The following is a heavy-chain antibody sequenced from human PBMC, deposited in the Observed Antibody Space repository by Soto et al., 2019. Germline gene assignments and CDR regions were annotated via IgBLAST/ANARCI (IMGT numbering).Heavy chain of an antibody. CDR3: ARDVSAGSGPYYLDAFDM. V-gene: IGHV3-7*05. Sequence: EVQLVESGGGLVQPGESLRLSCAASGFTFSDYWMTWVRQAPGKGLEWVANIKKDESKKSYLDSVRGRFTISRDNARNSLYLQIDSLRAEETALYYCARDVSAGSGPYYLDAFDMWGHGTMVTVSS. J-gene: IGHJ3*02. D-gene: IGHD3-22*01. CDR2: IKKDESKK. CDR1: GFTFSDYW.